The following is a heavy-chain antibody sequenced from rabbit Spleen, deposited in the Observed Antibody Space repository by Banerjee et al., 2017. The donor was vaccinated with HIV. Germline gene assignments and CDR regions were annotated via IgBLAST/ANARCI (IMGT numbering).Heavy chain of an antibody. J-gene: IGHJ6*01. Sequence: QDQLTETGGGLVQPGGSLTLSCKASGFDFTNYYISWVRQAPGKGLEWIGIIYAAKGSTDYASWAKGRFTISKTSSTTVTLQMTRLTAADTATYFCARDTASSFSSYGMDLWGQGTLVTVS. V-gene: IGHV1S45*01. D-gene: IGHD8-1*01. CDR3: ARDTASSFSSYGMDL. CDR2: IYAAKGST. CDR1: GFDFTNYY.